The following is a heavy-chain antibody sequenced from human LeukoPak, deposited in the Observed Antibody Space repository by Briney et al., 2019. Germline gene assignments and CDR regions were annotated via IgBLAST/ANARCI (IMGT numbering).Heavy chain of an antibody. J-gene: IGHJ4*02. Sequence: GGSLRLSCAASGFTFSSYAMSWVRQAPGKGLEWVSAISGSGGSKYYADSVKGRFTISRDNSKNTLYLQMNSLRAEDTAVYYCAKDRLIVVVPAAMGYWGQGTLVTVSS. D-gene: IGHD2-2*01. V-gene: IGHV3-23*01. CDR2: ISGSGGSK. CDR1: GFTFSSYA. CDR3: AKDRLIVVVPAAMGY.